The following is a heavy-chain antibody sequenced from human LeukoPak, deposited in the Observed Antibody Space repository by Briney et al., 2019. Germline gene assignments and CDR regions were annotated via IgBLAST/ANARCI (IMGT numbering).Heavy chain of an antibody. CDR2: ISGSGGST. CDR3: AKRGYYYDSRGYCFDY. Sequence: GGSLRLSCAASGFTFSSYAMTWVRQAPGKGLEWVSAISGSGGSTYYADSVKGRFTISRDNSKNTLYLQMNSLRAEDTAVYYCAKRGYYYDSRGYCFDYWGQGTLVTVSS. V-gene: IGHV3-23*01. CDR1: GFTFSSYA. J-gene: IGHJ4*02. D-gene: IGHD3-22*01.